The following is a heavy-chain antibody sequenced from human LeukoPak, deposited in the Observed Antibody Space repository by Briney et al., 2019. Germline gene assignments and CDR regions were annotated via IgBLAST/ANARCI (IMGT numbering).Heavy chain of an antibody. CDR1: GFTFSSYD. V-gene: IGHV3-53*01. Sequence: GGSLRLSCAASGFTFSSYDMSWVRQAPGKGLEWVSVIYSGGSTYYADSVKGRFTISRDNSKNMLYLQMNSLRAEDTAVYYCARVFYGSVGWFDPWGQGTLVTVSS. CDR3: ARVFYGSVGWFDP. J-gene: IGHJ5*02. D-gene: IGHD3-10*01. CDR2: IYSGGST.